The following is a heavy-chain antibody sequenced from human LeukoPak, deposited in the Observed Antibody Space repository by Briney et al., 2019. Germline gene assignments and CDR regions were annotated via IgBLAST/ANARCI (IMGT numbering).Heavy chain of an antibody. J-gene: IGHJ4*02. V-gene: IGHV6-1*01. CDR3: ARVFYYDYVWGSYRPMRYFDY. CDR1: GDSVSSNSAA. D-gene: IGHD3-16*02. CDR2: TYYRSKWYN. Sequence: SQTLSLTCAISGDSVSSNSAAWNWIRQSPSRGLEWLGRTYYRSKWYNDYAVSVKSRITINPDTSKNQFSLQLNSVTPEDTAVYYCARVFYYDYVWGSYRPMRYFDYWGQGTLVTVSS.